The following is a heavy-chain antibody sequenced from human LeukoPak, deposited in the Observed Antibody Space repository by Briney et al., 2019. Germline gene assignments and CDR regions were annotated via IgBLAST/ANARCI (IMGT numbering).Heavy chain of an antibody. Sequence: GGSLRLSCAASGFSLRNYWISWVRQAPGKGLGWVANIKLDGSEKYYVNSVKGRFTISRDNAKNSLNLQMNSLRAEDSAVYYCARETRGSYVPGLDSWGQGTLVTVSS. J-gene: IGHJ4*02. CDR3: ARETRGSYVPGLDS. CDR2: IKLDGSEK. CDR1: GFSLRNYW. D-gene: IGHD1-26*01. V-gene: IGHV3-7*01.